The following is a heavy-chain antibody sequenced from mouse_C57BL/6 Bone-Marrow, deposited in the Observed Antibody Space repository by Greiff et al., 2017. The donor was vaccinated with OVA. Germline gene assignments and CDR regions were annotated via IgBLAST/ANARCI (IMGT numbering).Heavy chain of an antibody. CDR2: ISSGSSTI. Sequence: EVHLVESGGGLVKPGGSLKLSCAASGFTFSDYGMHWVRQAPEKGLEWVAYISSGSSTIYYADTVKGRFTISRDNAKNTLFLQMTSLGSEDAAMYYCARGRQVDYWGQGTTLTVSS. D-gene: IGHD3-2*01. CDR3: ARGRQVDY. J-gene: IGHJ2*01. CDR1: GFTFSDYG. V-gene: IGHV5-17*01.